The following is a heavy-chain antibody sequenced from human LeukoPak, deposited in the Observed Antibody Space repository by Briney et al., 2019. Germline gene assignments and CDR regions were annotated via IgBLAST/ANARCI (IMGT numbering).Heavy chain of an antibody. J-gene: IGHJ4*02. CDR1: GFSFSTYG. CDR3: ARDERIVDTAMATAYFDY. V-gene: IGHV3-33*01. CDR2: IWYDGNNI. Sequence: GGSLRLSCAASGFSFSTYGMHWVRQAPGKGLEWVAVIWYDGNNIFYADSVKGRFTISRDNSKNTLYLQMNSLTAEDTAVYYCARDERIVDTAMATAYFDYWGQGTLVTVSS. D-gene: IGHD5-18*01.